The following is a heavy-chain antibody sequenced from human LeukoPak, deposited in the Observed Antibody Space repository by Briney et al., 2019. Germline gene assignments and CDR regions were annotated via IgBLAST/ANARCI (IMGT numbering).Heavy chain of an antibody. CDR1: GFTFSTYA. V-gene: IGHV3-23*01. CDR3: AKDGYTSSLNHPGAAEFDY. J-gene: IGHJ4*02. Sequence: GGSLRLSCAASGFTFSTYAMSWVRQAPGKGLEWVSAMSGSGGSTKYADSVKGRFTVSRDDSKNTLYLQMNSLRAEDTAVYYCAKDGYTSSLNHPGAAEFDYWGQGTLVTVSS. D-gene: IGHD6-6*01. CDR2: MSGSGGST.